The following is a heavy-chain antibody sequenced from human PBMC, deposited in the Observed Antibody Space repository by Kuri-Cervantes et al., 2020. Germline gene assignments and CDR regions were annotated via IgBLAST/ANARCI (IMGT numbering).Heavy chain of an antibody. CDR2: ISSDGSST. Sequence: GESLKISCAASGFTFSSYWMHWVRQAPGKGLVWVSRISSDGSSTIYADSVKGRFTISRDNAKNTLSLQMNSLRVEDTAVYYCARRKGISNYYYYGMDVWGQGTTVTVSS. J-gene: IGHJ6*02. CDR3: ARRKGISNYYYYGMDV. V-gene: IGHV3-74*01. D-gene: IGHD3-3*01. CDR1: GFTFSSYW.